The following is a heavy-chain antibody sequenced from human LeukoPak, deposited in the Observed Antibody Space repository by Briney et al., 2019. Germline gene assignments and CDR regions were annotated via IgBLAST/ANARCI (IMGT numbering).Heavy chain of an antibody. D-gene: IGHD3-22*01. CDR2: ITSSSSYI. Sequence: GGSLRLSCAASGFTFNTYNMNWVRQAPGQGLEWVSSITSSSSYIYYADSVKGRFTISRDNAKNSQYMQMNSLRAEDTAVYYCAGDKTGSGYFGLWGQGTLVTVSS. J-gene: IGHJ4*02. CDR3: AGDKTGSGYFGL. V-gene: IGHV3-21*06. CDR1: GFTFNTYN.